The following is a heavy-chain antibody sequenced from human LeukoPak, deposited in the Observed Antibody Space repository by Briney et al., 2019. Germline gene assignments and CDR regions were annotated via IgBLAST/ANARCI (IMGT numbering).Heavy chain of an antibody. J-gene: IGHJ4*02. V-gene: IGHV4-34*01. CDR2: INHSGST. CDR3: ARGEGLLHYFDY. Sequence: MPSETLSLTCTVSGGSISSGGYYWSWIRQPPGKGLEWIGEINHSGSTNYNPSLKSRVTISVDTSKNQFSLKLSSVTAADTAVYYCARGEGLLHYFDYWGQGTLVTVSS. D-gene: IGHD3/OR15-3a*01. CDR1: GGSISSGGYY.